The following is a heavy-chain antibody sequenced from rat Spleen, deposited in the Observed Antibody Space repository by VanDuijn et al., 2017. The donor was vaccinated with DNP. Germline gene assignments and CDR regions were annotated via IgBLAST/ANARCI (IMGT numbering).Heavy chain of an antibody. CDR2: ISYEGSST. Sequence: EVQLVESGGGLVQPGRSLKLSCAASGFTFGDYYMAWVRQAPKKGLEWVASISYEGSSTYYGDSVKGRFTISRDKAKSTLYLQMNSLRSEDTATYYCARPRSGYIFPDAMDAWGQGTSVTVAS. CDR1: GFTFGDYY. V-gene: IGHV5-22*01. D-gene: IGHD1-2*01. CDR3: ARPRSGYIFPDAMDA. J-gene: IGHJ4*01.